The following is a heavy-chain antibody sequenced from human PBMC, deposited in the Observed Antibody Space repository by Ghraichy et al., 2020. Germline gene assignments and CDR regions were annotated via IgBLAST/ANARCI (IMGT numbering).Heavy chain of an antibody. CDR3: ARGGISDPSASFHFDY. D-gene: IGHD3-10*01. CDR1: GFTVSNNY. V-gene: IGHV3-66*01. CDR2: IYSTGNT. J-gene: IGHJ4*02. Sequence: GSLNISCAASGFTVSNNYVTWVRQAPGKGLEWVSTIYSTGNTYYADSVKGRFSISRDTSQNSVYLQMNSLTVEDTAVYYCARGGISDPSASFHFDYWGQGTLVTVSS.